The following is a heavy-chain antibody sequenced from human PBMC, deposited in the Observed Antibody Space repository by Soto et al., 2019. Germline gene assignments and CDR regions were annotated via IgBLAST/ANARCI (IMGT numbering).Heavy chain of an antibody. D-gene: IGHD6-6*01. V-gene: IGHV1-69*02. Sequence: SVKVSCKASGGTFSSYTISWVRQAPGQGLEWMGRIIPILGIANYAQKFQGRVTITADKSTSTAYMELSSLRSEDTAVYYCASLAFSSSSADYYYYGMDVWGQGTTVTVSS. CDR2: IIPILGIA. J-gene: IGHJ6*02. CDR3: ASLAFSSSSADYYYYGMDV. CDR1: GGTFSSYT.